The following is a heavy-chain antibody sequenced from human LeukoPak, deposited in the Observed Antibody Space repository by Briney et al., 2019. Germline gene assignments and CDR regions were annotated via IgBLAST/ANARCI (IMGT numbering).Heavy chain of an antibody. Sequence: GGSLRLSCTASGFTFGDYAMSWVRQAPGKGLEWVGFIRSKAYGGTTEYAASVKGRFTISRDNSKNTLYLQMGSLRAEDMAVYYCARGSCGGDCYSDYYFDYWGQGTLVTVSS. CDR1: GFTFGDYA. CDR3: ARGSCGGDCYSDYYFDY. V-gene: IGHV3-49*04. CDR2: IRSKAYGGTT. J-gene: IGHJ4*02. D-gene: IGHD2-21*02.